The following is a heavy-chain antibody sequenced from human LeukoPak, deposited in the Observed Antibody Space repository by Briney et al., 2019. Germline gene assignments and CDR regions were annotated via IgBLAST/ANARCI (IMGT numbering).Heavy chain of an antibody. V-gene: IGHV3-23*01. CDR1: GFTFSSYA. Sequence: GGSLRLSCAASGFTFSSYALSWVRQAPGKGLEGVSDISGSGGSTYYADSVKGRLTISRIKSTNPRYLQMNRLRAEYTAVYYCANDRFLGLRYCSSSSCPTHGPFDYWGQGPLITVSS. D-gene: IGHD2-2*01. J-gene: IGHJ4*02. CDR2: ISGSGGST. CDR3: ANDRFLGLRYCSSSSCPTHGPFDY.